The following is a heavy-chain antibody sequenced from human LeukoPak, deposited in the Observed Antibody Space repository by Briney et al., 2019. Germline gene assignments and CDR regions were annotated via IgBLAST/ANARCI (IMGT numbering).Heavy chain of an antibody. V-gene: IGHV3-33*01. CDR1: GFTFSGYG. J-gene: IGHJ4*02. Sequence: GGSLRLSCAASGFTFSGYGMHWVRQAPGKGLGWVAFIWYDGSNKYYADSVKGRFTISRDDSKNTLYLQMNSLRAEDTAVYYCARDRSMVRGITWADYWGQGTLVTVSS. CDR2: IWYDGSNK. CDR3: ARDRSMVRGITWADY. D-gene: IGHD3-10*01.